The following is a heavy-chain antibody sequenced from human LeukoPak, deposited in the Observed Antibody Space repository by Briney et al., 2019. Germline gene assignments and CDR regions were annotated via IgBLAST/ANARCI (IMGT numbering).Heavy chain of an antibody. CDR2: ISDGTTT. CDR1: GFTFSTFW. D-gene: IGHD7-27*01. J-gene: IGHJ4*02. CDR3: NVRWGPNSDY. Sequence: GGSLRLSCAASGFTFSTFWMHWVRQTPGKGLVWVSRISDGTTTHYADSVKGRFTISRDNAKNTLFLHMNSLRAEDTAVYYCNVRWGPNSDYWGQGTLVTVSS. V-gene: IGHV3-74*01.